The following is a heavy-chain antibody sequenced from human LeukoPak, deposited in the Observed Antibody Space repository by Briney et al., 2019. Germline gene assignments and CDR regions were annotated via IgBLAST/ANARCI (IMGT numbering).Heavy chain of an antibody. D-gene: IGHD1-26*01. CDR3: ATSSGTYFLY. CDR1: GYTLTQLV. Sequence: GASVKVSCKVSGYTLTQLVIHWVRQAPGKGLEWMGGFDAEDGETIYAQKFQDRVTMTEDTSTDTAYMELSSLRSEDTAFYYGATSSGTYFLYWGEGTLVTVS. V-gene: IGHV1-24*01. CDR2: FDAEDGET. J-gene: IGHJ4*02.